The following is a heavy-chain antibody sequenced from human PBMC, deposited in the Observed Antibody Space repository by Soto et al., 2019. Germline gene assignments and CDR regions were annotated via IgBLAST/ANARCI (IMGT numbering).Heavy chain of an antibody. V-gene: IGHV3-30-3*01. J-gene: IGHJ5*02. D-gene: IGHD3-22*01. CDR2: ISYDGSNK. CDR3: ARDRLAYYYDSSGYLVIDP. CDR1: GFTFSSYA. Sequence: PGGSLRLSCAASGFTFSSYAMHWVRQAPGKGLEWVAVISYDGSNKYYADSVKGRFTISRDNSKNTLYLQMNSLRAEDTAVYYCARDRLAYYYDSSGYLVIDPWGQGTLVTVS.